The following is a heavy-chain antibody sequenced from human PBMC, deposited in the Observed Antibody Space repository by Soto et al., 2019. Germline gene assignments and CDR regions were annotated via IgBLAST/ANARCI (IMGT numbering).Heavy chain of an antibody. D-gene: IGHD2-15*01. J-gene: IGHJ4*02. CDR2: IRSKANSYAT. CDR3: PRPDCSGGSCYLSD. CDR1: GFTFSDSA. V-gene: IGHV3-73*02. Sequence: EVQLVESGGGLVQPGGSLKLSCAASGFTFSDSAMHWVRQASGKGLEWVGRIRSKANSYATAYAASVKGRFTISRDDSKNTAYLQMNRLKTEDTAVYYCPRPDCSGGSCYLSDWGQGTLVTVSS.